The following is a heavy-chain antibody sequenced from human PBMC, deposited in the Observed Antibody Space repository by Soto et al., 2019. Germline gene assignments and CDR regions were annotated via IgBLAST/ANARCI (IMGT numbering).Heavy chain of an antibody. CDR1: GFTCSSYA. CDR2: ISGSGGST. D-gene: IGHD4-17*01. J-gene: IGHJ4*02. V-gene: IGHV3-23*01. Sequence: GSLRLSGAASGFTCSSYAMSWVRQAPGKGLEWVSAISGSGGSTYYADSVKGRFTISRDNSKNTLYLQMNSLRAEDTAVYYCAKLPGYGDYEFDYWGQGTLVTVSS. CDR3: AKLPGYGDYEFDY.